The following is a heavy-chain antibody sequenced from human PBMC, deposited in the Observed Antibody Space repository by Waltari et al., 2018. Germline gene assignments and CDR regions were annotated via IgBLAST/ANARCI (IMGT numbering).Heavy chain of an antibody. CDR2: IYYSGST. CDR3: ARHAASGSYPLRMFLDY. J-gene: IGHJ4*02. CDR1: GGSISSSSYY. V-gene: IGHV4-39*01. Sequence: QLQLQESGPGLVKPSETLSLTCTVSGGSISSSSYYWGWIRQPPGQGLDWIGSIYYSGSTYYNPSLKSRVTISVDTSKKQFSLKLSSVTAADTAVYYCARHAASGSYPLRMFLDYWGEGTLVTVSS. D-gene: IGHD1-26*01.